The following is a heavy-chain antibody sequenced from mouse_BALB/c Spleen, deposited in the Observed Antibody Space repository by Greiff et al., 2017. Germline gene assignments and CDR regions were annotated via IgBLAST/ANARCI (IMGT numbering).Heavy chain of an antibody. D-gene: IGHD2-14*01. J-gene: IGHJ1*01. CDR1: GFNIKDTY. CDR3: ARGTDWYFDV. V-gene: IGHV14-3*02. CDR2: IDPANGNT. Sequence: EVHLVESGAELVKPGASVKLSCTASGFNIKDTYMHWVKQRPEQGLEWIGRIDPANGNTKYDPKFQGKATITADTSSNTAYLQLSSLTSEDTAVYYCARGTDWYFDVWGAGTTVTVSS.